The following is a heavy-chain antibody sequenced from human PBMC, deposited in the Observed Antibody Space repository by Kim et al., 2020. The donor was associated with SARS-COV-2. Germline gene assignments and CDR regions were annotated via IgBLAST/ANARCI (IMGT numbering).Heavy chain of an antibody. D-gene: IGHD1-26*01. CDR3: ARADRGIVGATVYYFDY. Sequence: ASVKVSCKASGYTFTSYDINWVRQATGQGLEWMGWMNPNSGNTGYAQKFQGRVTMTRNTSISTAYMELSSLRSEDTAVYYCARADRGIVGATVYYFDYWGQGTLVTVYS. CDR1: GYTFTSYD. J-gene: IGHJ4*02. CDR2: MNPNSGNT. V-gene: IGHV1-8*02.